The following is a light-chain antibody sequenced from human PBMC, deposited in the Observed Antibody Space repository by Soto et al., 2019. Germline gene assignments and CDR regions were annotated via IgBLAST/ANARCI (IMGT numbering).Light chain of an antibody. J-gene: IGKJ1*01. CDR1: QSISSN. Sequence: EIVMTQSPATLSVSPGERATLSCRASQSISSNLAWYQQKPGQPPRLLIYGASTRVTGIAARFSGSGSGTDFTLTISSLQSEDFALYYCQHYNNWPPWTFGQGTKVEIK. CDR3: QHYNNWPPWT. CDR2: GAS. V-gene: IGKV3-15*01.